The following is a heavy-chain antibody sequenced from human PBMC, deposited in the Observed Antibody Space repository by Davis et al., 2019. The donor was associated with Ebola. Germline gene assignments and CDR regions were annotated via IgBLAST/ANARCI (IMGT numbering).Heavy chain of an antibody. CDR3: ARGSMNYVWGSYRPVNWFDP. CDR1: GGSFSGYY. J-gene: IGHJ5*02. Sequence: MPSETLSLTCAVYGGSFSGYYWSWIRQPPGKGLEWIGEINHSGSTNYNPSLKSRVTISVDTSKNQFSLKLSSVTAADTAVYYCARGSMNYVWGSYRPVNWFDPWGQGTLGTVSS. D-gene: IGHD3-16*02. V-gene: IGHV4-34*01. CDR2: INHSGST.